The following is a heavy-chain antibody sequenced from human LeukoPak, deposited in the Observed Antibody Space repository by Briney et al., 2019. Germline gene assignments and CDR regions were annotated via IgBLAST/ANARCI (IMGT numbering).Heavy chain of an antibody. V-gene: IGHV3-21*01. CDR3: AREDASSLDY. CDR1: GFTFSSYS. CDR2: ISSSSNYI. Sequence: TGGSLRLSCAASGFTFSSYSMNWVRQSPGKGLEWVSCISSSSNYIYYADSVKGRFTISRDNAKNSLYLQLNSLRAEDTAVYYCAREDASSLDYWGQGTLVTVSS. J-gene: IGHJ4*02.